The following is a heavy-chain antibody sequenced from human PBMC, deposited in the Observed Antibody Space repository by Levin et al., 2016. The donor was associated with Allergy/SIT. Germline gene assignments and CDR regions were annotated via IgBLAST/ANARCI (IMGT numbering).Heavy chain of an antibody. V-gene: IGHV4-59*01. Sequence: WIRQPPGKGLEWIGYIYYSGSTNYNPSLKSRVTISVDTSKNQFSLKLSSVTAVDTAVYYCARWKDGWFDPWGQGTLVTVSS. CDR3: ARWKDGWFDP. CDR2: IYYSGST. D-gene: IGHD1-1*01. J-gene: IGHJ5*02.